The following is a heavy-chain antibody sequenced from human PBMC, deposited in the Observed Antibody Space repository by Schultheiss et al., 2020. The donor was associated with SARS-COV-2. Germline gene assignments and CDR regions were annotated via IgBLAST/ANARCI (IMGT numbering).Heavy chain of an antibody. V-gene: IGHV1-46*01. J-gene: IGHJ6*02. CDR1: GYTFTSYY. CDR2: INPSGGST. CDR3: ARDPSVPGIAYYYYGMDV. Sequence: ASVKVSCKASGYTFTSYYMHWVRQAPGQGLEWMGIINPSGGSTSYAQKFQGRVTMTRDTSISTAYMELSRLRSDDTAVYYCARDPSVPGIAYYYYGMDVWGQGTTVTVSS. D-gene: IGHD1-1*01.